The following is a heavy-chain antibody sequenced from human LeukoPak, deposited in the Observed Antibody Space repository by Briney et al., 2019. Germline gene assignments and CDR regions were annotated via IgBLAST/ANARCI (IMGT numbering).Heavy chain of an antibody. D-gene: IGHD2-21*02. CDR3: ASPLAYCGGDCSGAFDI. Sequence: SVKVSCKASGGTFSSYAISWVRQAPGQGLEWMGRIIPILGIANYAQKFQGRVTITADKSTSTAYMELSSLRSEDTAVYYCASPLAYCGGDCSGAFDIWGQGTMVTVSS. V-gene: IGHV1-69*04. J-gene: IGHJ3*02. CDR2: IIPILGIA. CDR1: GGTFSSYA.